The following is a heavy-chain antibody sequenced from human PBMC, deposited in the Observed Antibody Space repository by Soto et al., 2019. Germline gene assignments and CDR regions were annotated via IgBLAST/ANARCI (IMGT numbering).Heavy chain of an antibody. CDR2: VRNKFHNYAT. V-gene: IGHV3-73*02. J-gene: IGHJ6*02. CDR3: CIQEDERTMCFHAMDV. Sequence: QLVQSGGGLVQAGGSLRLSCKASGFTFANSDLHWVRQASGKGLEWVGRVRNKFHNYATSYGDVVRGRFTISRTDSDNTVSLEMSGMKSEHRALYSICIQEDERTMCFHAMDVWGQGTSFTVS. D-gene: IGHD1-1*01. CDR1: GFTFANSD.